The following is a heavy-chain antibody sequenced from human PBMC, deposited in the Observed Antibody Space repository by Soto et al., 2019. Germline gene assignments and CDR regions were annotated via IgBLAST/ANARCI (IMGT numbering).Heavy chain of an antibody. J-gene: IGHJ4*02. CDR3: AKEDRAVAVPLFDY. CDR2: ISYDGSNK. Sequence: QVQLVESGGGVVQPGRSLRLSCAASGFTFSSYGMHWVRQAPGKGLEWVAVISYDGSNKYYADSVKGRFTISRDNSKNTLYLQMNSLRAEDTAVYYCAKEDRAVAVPLFDYWGQGPWSPSPQ. V-gene: IGHV3-30*18. CDR1: GFTFSSYG. D-gene: IGHD6-19*01.